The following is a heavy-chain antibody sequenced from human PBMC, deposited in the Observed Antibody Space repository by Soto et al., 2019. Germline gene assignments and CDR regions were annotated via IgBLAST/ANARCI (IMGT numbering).Heavy chain of an antibody. Sequence: GGSLRLSCAASGFTFSGYWMSWVRQSPGKGLEWVANIKQDGSEKYYVDSVKGRFTISRDNAKNSLYLQMNSLRAEDTAVYYCASQRERKSGKDAFDIWGQGTMVTVSS. CDR2: IKQDGSEK. D-gene: IGHD3-10*01. CDR1: GFTFSGYW. J-gene: IGHJ3*02. V-gene: IGHV3-7*01. CDR3: ASQRERKSGKDAFDI.